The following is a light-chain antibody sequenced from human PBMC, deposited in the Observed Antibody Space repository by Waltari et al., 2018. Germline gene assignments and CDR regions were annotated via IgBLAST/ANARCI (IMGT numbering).Light chain of an antibody. CDR2: EDK. CDR1: ELGAKY. J-gene: IGLJ2*01. CDR3: QAWDNSIPV. Sequence: YEVTQPPSVSVSPGQTASITCSGDELGAKYVCWYQQKPGQPPVLVLYEDKKRPSGIPDRFAGSNSASAATLTVSGTQPMDEADYYCQAWDNSIPVFGGGTKLAVL. V-gene: IGLV3-1*01.